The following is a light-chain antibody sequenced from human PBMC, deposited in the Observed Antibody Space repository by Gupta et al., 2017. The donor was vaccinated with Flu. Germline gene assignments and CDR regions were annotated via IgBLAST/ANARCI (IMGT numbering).Light chain of an antibody. CDR1: NSNIGINY. J-gene: IGLJ2*01. CDR3: EKWADSLSAVV. Sequence: QSVLTQPPSPSGTPGQRVTFSCSGGNSNIGINYVYWYQQLPGADNKRSIVISNQRPSGVPDRFACSKSDTYASRALRGLRSEDEAEDDWEKWADSLSAVVFGGGTKLTVL. CDR2: ISN. V-gene: IGLV1-47*02.